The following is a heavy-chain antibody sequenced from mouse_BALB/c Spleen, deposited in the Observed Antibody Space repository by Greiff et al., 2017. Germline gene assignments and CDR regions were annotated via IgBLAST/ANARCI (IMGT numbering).Heavy chain of an antibody. Sequence: EVKLVESGGGLVQPGGSLKLSCAASGFTFSSYGMSWVRQTPDKRLELVATINSNGGSTYYPDSVKGRFTISRDTAKNTLYLQMSSLKSEDTAMYYCARDRYDLAMDYWGQGTSVTVSA. V-gene: IGHV5-6-3*01. J-gene: IGHJ4*01. CDR3: ARDRYDLAMDY. CDR1: GFTFSSYG. D-gene: IGHD2-14*01. CDR2: INSNGGST.